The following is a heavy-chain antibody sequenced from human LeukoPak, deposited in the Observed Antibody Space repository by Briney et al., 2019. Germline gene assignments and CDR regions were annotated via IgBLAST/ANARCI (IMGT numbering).Heavy chain of an antibody. CDR1: GFTFSSYA. Sequence: GGSLRLSCAASGFTFSSYAMSWVRQAPGKGLEWVSAISGSGGSTYYADSVKGRFTISRDSSKNTLYLQMNSLRAEDTAVYYCAKDLQQWPSPGDGWGQGTLVTVSS. D-gene: IGHD6-19*01. V-gene: IGHV3-23*01. J-gene: IGHJ4*02. CDR3: AKDLQQWPSPGDG. CDR2: ISGSGGST.